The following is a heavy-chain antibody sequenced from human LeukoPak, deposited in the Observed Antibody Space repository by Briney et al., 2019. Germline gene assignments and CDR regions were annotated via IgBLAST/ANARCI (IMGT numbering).Heavy chain of an antibody. CDR1: GFTFSSYA. D-gene: IGHD3-10*01. CDR2: ISGSGGST. CDR3: AKDSAETITMVRGVTFDY. J-gene: IGHJ4*02. V-gene: IGHV3-23*01. Sequence: GGSLTLSCAASGFTFSSYAMSWVRQAPGKGLEWVSAISGSGGSTYYADSVKGRFTISRDNSKNTLYLQMNSLRAEDTAVYYCAKDSAETITMVRGVTFDYWGQGTLVTVSS.